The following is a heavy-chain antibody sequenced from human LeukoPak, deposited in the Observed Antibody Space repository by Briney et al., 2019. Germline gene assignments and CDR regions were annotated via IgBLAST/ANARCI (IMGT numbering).Heavy chain of an antibody. CDR2: IYYSGST. V-gene: IGHV4-39*01. CDR3: ASRYYYDTRGYFLH. Sequence: PSETLSFTCTVSGNSIRSSSYYWGWIRQSPEKGLEWIGSIYYSGSTYYSASFKSRVTISVDTSQNQFSLKLRSVTAADRAVYYCASRYYYDTRGYFLHWGQGTLVTVSS. J-gene: IGHJ1*01. CDR1: GNSIRSSSYY. D-gene: IGHD3-22*01.